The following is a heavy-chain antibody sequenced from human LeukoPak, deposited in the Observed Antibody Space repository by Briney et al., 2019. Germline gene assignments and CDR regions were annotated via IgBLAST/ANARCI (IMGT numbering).Heavy chain of an antibody. CDR2: INHSGST. CDR3: ARHLMVLDPQEDYYCGMDV. J-gene: IGHJ6*02. V-gene: IGHV4-34*01. Sequence: SETLSLTCAVYGGSFSGYYWSWIRQPPGKGLEWIGEINHSGSTNYNPSLKSRVTISVDTSKNQFSLKLSSVTAADTAVYYCARHLMVLDPQEDYYCGMDVWGQGTTVTVSS. D-gene: IGHD3/OR15-3a*01. CDR1: GGSFSGYY.